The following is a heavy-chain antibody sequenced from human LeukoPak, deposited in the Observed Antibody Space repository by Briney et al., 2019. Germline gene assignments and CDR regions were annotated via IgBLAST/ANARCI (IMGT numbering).Heavy chain of an antibody. CDR3: ARGRRCSGGSCPVGFDP. CDR1: GGTFSSYA. D-gene: IGHD2-15*01. CDR2: IIPIFGTA. J-gene: IGHJ5*02. V-gene: IGHV1-69*05. Sequence: SVKVSCKASGGTFSSYAISWVRQAPGQGLEWMGRIIPIFGTANYAQKFQGRVTITTDESTSTAYMELSSLRSEDTAVYYCARGRRCSGGSCPVGFDPWGQGTLVTVSS.